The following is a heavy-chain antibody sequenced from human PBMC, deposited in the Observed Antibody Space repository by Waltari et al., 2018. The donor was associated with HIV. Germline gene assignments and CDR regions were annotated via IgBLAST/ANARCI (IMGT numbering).Heavy chain of an antibody. Sequence: QLQLQESGPGLVKPSETLSLTCTVSGGSITSGSYYWGWIHQPPGKGLEWIGSIYYSGSTYYNPSLKSRVTISVDTSKNQFSLKLSSVTAADTAVYCCARHHSSGYLGFDYWGQGTLVTVSS. J-gene: IGHJ4*02. V-gene: IGHV4-39*01. CDR1: GGSITSGSYY. CDR3: ARHHSSGYLGFDY. D-gene: IGHD3-22*01. CDR2: IYYSGST.